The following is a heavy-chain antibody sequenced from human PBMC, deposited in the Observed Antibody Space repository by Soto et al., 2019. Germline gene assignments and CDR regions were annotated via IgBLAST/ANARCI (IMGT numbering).Heavy chain of an antibody. CDR2: IEGDGSRT. V-gene: IGHV3-74*01. CDR3: ARDTNGLSY. D-gene: IGHD2-8*01. J-gene: IGHJ4*02. Sequence: GGSLTLTCVASGLNFSYHRMHWVRQVPGKGLVWVSCIEGDGSRTSYADSVKGRFTISRDNAKNTVSLQMNSLRVDDTAVYYCARDTNGLSYWGQGTLVTVSS. CDR1: GLNFSYHR.